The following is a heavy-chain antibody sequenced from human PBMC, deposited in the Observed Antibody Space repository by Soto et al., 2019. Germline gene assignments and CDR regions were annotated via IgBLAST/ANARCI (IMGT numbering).Heavy chain of an antibody. CDR3: ARGTGQNWSYEAH. Sequence: PSETLSLTCRVSGAYISDFSCSWIRQPAGKGLEWIGRITINGNTQKNPSFKSRVTMSIDTPRNHCSLNLQAATPADRALYYSARGTGQNWSYEAHWGARSLVTVS. CDR2: ITINGNT. CDR1: GAYISDFS. D-gene: IGHD1-7*01. J-gene: IGHJ1*01. V-gene: IGHV4-4*07.